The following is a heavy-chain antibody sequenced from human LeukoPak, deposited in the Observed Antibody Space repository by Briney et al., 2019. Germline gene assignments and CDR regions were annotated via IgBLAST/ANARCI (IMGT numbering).Heavy chain of an antibody. J-gene: IGHJ4*02. D-gene: IGHD5-24*01. CDR3: ARSLDASWLQCPEF. V-gene: IGHV1-18*01. CDR1: GHTFTRYG. CDR2: ISTYNGNT. Sequence: ASVKVSCKTSGHTFTRYGITWVRQAPGQGLEWMGWISTYNGNTNYAQKLQGRVTMTTDTSTSTAYMELRSLRYDDTAVYYCARSLDASWLQCPEFWGQGTLVTVSP.